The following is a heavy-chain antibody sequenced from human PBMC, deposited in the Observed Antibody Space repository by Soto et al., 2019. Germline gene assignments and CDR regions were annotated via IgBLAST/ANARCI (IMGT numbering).Heavy chain of an antibody. V-gene: IGHV3-9*01. D-gene: IGHD3-10*01. CDR3: TKGYYGSRSSYFDY. CDR1: GFTVAESA. J-gene: IGHJ4*02. Sequence: EVQWVESGGGLVQPGGSLRLSCAASGFTVAESAMHWVRQAPGKGLEWVAGISWNSRSIDYADSVKGRFTISRDNAKKSLFLEMNNLKPEDTALYYCTKGYYGSRSSYFDYWSRGALVTVSS. CDR2: ISWNSRSI.